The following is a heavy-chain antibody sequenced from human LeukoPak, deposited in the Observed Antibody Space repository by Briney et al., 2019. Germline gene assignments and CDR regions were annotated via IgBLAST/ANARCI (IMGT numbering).Heavy chain of an antibody. V-gene: IGHV4-34*01. CDR1: GGSFSGYY. D-gene: IGHD2-2*01. CDR3: ARVSSTSAYY. Sequence: ASETLSLTCAVYGGSFSGYYWSWIRQPPGKGLEWIGEINHSGSTNYNPSLKSRVTISVDTSKNQFSLKLSSVTAADTAVYYCARVSSTSAYYWGQGTLVTVSS. J-gene: IGHJ4*02. CDR2: INHSGST.